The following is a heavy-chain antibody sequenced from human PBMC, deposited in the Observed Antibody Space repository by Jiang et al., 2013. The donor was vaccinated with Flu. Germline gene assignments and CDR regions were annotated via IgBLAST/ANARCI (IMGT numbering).Heavy chain of an antibody. CDR1: GVSISSGDYF. CDR3: VAASSVTMWAFDF. Sequence: GLVKPSETLSLTCTVSGVSISSGDYFWTWVRQPPGKGLEWIGHMYYSEGAYYNPSLKSRTTMSLDTSRNQFSLKLTSLTAADTAMYFCVAASSVTMWAFDFWGQGIMVAVPS. J-gene: IGHJ3*01. CDR2: MYYSEGA. D-gene: IGHD3-10*02. V-gene: IGHV4-30-4*01.